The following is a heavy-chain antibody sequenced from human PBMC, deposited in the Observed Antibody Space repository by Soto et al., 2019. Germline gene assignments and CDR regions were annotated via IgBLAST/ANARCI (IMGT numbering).Heavy chain of an antibody. V-gene: IGHV1-18*01. CDR3: ARVYRITMVRGELSEY. D-gene: IGHD3-10*01. J-gene: IGHJ4*02. Sequence: QVQLVQSGAEVKKPGASVKVSCKASGYTFTSYGISWVRQAPGQGLEWMGWISAYNGNTNYAQKLQGRVTMTTDTXTXXAYMELRSLRSDDTAAYYCARVYRITMVRGELSEYWGQGTLVTVSS. CDR2: ISAYNGNT. CDR1: GYTFTSYG.